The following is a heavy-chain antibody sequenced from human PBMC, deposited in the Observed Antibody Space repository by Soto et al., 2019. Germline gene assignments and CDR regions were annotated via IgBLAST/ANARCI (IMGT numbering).Heavy chain of an antibody. CDR2: IYWDDDK. V-gene: IGHV2-5*02. Sequence: SGPTLVNPTQTLTLTCTFSGFSLSTSGVGVGWIRQPPGKALEWLALIYWDDDKRYSPSLKSRLTITKDTSKNQVVLTMTNMGPVDTATYYCAEGRVAERGGDSRVSNWFDPWGQGTLVTVSS. J-gene: IGHJ5*02. D-gene: IGHD2-21*02. CDR1: GFSLSTSGVG. CDR3: AEGRVAERGGDSRVSNWFDP.